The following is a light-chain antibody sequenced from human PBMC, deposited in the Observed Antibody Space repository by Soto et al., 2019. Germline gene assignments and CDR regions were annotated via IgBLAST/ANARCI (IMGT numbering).Light chain of an antibody. CDR3: QHYNNWPPWT. CDR2: GAS. V-gene: IGKV3-15*01. Sequence: EIVMTQSPATLSVSPGERATFSCRASQSVSSNLAWYQQKPGQAPRLLIYGASIRATGIPARFSGSGSGTELTLTISTLKSEDCAIYYCQHYNNWPPWTFGKGTKVDIK. J-gene: IGKJ1*01. CDR1: QSVSSN.